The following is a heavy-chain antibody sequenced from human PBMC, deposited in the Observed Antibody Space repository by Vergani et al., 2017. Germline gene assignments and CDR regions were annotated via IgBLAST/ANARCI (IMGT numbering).Heavy chain of an antibody. J-gene: IGHJ3*02. D-gene: IGHD3-10*01. CDR2: IYPGDSDT. Sequence: EVQLVQSGAEVKKPGESLKISCKGSGYSFTSYWIGWVRQMPGKGLEWMGIIYPGDSDTRYSPSFQGQVTISAAKSISTAYLQWSSLKASDTAMYYCARSKVSGSYRASDAFDIWGQGTMVTVSS. CDR1: GYSFTSYW. V-gene: IGHV5-51*01. CDR3: ARSKVSGSYRASDAFDI.